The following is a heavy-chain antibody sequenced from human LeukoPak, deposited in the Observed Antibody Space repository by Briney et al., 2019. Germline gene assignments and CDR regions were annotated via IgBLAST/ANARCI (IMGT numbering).Heavy chain of an antibody. D-gene: IGHD3-22*01. CDR2: ISWNSDSI. V-gene: IGHV3-9*01. J-gene: IGHJ4*02. Sequence: GGSLRLSCAASGFTFSSYAMHWVRQAPGKGLEWVSGISWNSDSIGYADSVKGRFTISRDNAKNSLYLQMNSLRAEDTALYYCAKDGYYDSSGSFDYWGQGTLVTVSS. CDR3: AKDGYYDSSGSFDY. CDR1: GFTFSSYA.